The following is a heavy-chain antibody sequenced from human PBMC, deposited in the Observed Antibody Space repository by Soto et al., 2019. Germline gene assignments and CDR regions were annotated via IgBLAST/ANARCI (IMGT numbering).Heavy chain of an antibody. CDR2: ISGDGGST. CDR3: AKPQDYGGNWYFDL. D-gene: IGHD4-17*01. J-gene: IGHJ2*01. V-gene: IGHV3-43*02. CDR1: GFTFDDYA. Sequence: GGSLRLSCAASGFTFDDYAMHWVRQAPGKGLEWVSLISGDGGSTYYADSVKGRFTISRDNSKNSLYLQMNSLRTEDTALYYCAKPQDYGGNWYFDLWGRGTLVTVSS.